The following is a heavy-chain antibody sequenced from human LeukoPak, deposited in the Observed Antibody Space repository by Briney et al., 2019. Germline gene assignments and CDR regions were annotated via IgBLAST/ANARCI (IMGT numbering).Heavy chain of an antibody. D-gene: IGHD6-19*01. V-gene: IGHV3-30*04. CDR1: GYTFSNYG. Sequence: SCKASGYTFSNYGMHWVRQAPGKGLEWVALISYDGSNKYYADSVKGRFTISRDNSKNTLYLQMNSLRAEDTAVYYCARDGVAVAGYYYYMDVWGKGTTVTVSS. CDR2: ISYDGSNK. CDR3: ARDGVAVAGYYYYMDV. J-gene: IGHJ6*03.